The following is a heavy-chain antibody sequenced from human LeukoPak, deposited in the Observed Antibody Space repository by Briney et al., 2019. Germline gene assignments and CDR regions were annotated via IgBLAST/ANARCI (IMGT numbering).Heavy chain of an antibody. J-gene: IGHJ4*02. D-gene: IGHD2-15*01. CDR3: ARAPRYCSGGSCYSIDY. V-gene: IGHV3-30*03. Sequence: PGGSLRLSCAASGFTFYTYAMHRVRQAPGPGLEWVAVISYDGRDEDYADSVKGRFTISRDNSKNTLYLEMNSLRADDTAVYYCARAPRYCSGGSCYSIDYWGQGTLVTVSS. CDR1: GFTFYTYA. CDR2: ISYDGRDE.